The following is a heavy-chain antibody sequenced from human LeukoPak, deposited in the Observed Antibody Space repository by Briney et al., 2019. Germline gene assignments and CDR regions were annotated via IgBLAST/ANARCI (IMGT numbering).Heavy chain of an antibody. CDR1: GFTFSSYG. J-gene: IGHJ4*02. CDR3: AKDLYDSSGYYYHPFDY. D-gene: IGHD3-22*01. CDR2: ISGSGGST. Sequence: GGSLRLSCAASGFTFSSYGLTWVRQAPGKGLEWVSNISGSGGSTYYADSVKGRFTISRDNSKNTLYLQMNSLRAEDTAVYYCAKDLYDSSGYYYHPFDYWGQGTLVTVSS. V-gene: IGHV3-23*01.